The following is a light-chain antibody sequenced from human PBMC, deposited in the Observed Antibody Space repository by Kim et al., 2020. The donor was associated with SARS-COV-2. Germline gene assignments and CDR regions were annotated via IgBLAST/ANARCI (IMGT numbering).Light chain of an antibody. J-gene: IGKJ4*01. V-gene: IGKV3-15*01. Sequence: EIVMTQSPATLSVSPGERATLSCRASQNIINNLAWYQQKPGQAPRLLIYGASTRATGIPARFSGSGSGTEFTLTINSLQSEDFAVYYCQQYNTWPPLTFGGGTKVEI. CDR2: GAS. CDR3: QQYNTWPPLT. CDR1: QNIINN.